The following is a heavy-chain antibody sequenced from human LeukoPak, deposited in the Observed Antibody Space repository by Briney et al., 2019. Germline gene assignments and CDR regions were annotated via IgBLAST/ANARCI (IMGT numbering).Heavy chain of an antibody. V-gene: IGHV1-69*04. CDR2: IIPILGIA. Sequence: GASVKVSCKASGGTFSSYAISWVRQAPGQGLEWMGRIIPILGIANYAQKFQGRVTITADKSTSTAYMELSSLRSEDTAVYYCARVLDRYCGGDCYIDYWGQGTLVTVSS. CDR1: GGTFSSYA. D-gene: IGHD2-21*02. J-gene: IGHJ4*02. CDR3: ARVLDRYCGGDCYIDY.